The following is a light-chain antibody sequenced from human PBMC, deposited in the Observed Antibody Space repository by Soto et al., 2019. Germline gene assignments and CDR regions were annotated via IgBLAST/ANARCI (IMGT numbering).Light chain of an antibody. CDR3: TSYAGNNNFEV. CDR1: SSDVGAYNY. CDR2: EVT. J-gene: IGLJ1*01. V-gene: IGLV2-8*01. Sequence: QSVLTQPLSASGSPGQSVTISCTGTSSDVGAYNYVSWYQQHPGKAPKVMIYEVTKRPSGVPDRFSGSKSGNTASLTVSGLLAEDEADYYCTSYAGNNNFEVFGTGTKVTVL.